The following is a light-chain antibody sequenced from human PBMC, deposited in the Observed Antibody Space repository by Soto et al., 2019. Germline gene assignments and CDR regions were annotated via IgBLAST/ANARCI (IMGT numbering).Light chain of an antibody. CDR1: QNIDNF. CDR3: QQTYSPPLP. Sequence: DIQMTQSPSSLSASVGDRVTITCRAGQNIDNFLNWYLQKPGEAPKLLIYASSTLHSGVSSRFSGSGSVTDFTLSISSLQPQDFATYCCQQTYSPPLPVGGGTKVDIK. J-gene: IGKJ4*01. CDR2: ASS. V-gene: IGKV1-39*01.